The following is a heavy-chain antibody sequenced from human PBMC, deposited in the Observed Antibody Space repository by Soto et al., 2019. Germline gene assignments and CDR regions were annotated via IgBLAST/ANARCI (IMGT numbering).Heavy chain of an antibody. J-gene: IGHJ4*02. V-gene: IGHV3-66*01. CDR3: ARGTGTATGGHY. Sequence: EVPLVESGGGLVQPGGSLRLSCVASGFTVSSYYMSWVRQAPGMGLEWVSVIYNDGSTHYADSVKGRFTISRDNSKNTLYLQMNALRVEDTAVYYCARGTGTATGGHYWGQGTLVTVSS. D-gene: IGHD1-1*01. CDR2: IYNDGST. CDR1: GFTVSSYY.